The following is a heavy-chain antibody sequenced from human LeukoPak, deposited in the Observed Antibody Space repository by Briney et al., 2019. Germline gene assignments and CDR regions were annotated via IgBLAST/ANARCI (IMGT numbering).Heavy chain of an antibody. D-gene: IGHD1-26*01. V-gene: IGHV3-7*01. CDR1: GFTFDDYA. J-gene: IGHJ3*02. CDR3: ARDRGLYSGSYLAFDI. Sequence: GGSLRLSCAASGFTFDDYAMHWVRQAPGKGLEWVANIRQDGGEKYYVDSVKGRFTISRDNAKNSLYLQMNSLRAEDTAVYYCARDRGLYSGSYLAFDIWGQGTMVTVSS. CDR2: IRQDGGEK.